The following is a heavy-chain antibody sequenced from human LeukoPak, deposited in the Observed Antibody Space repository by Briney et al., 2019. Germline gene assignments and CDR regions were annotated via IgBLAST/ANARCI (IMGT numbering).Heavy chain of an antibody. CDR3: ARGHSSGWYGDWFDP. CDR2: IYTSGST. D-gene: IGHD6-19*01. Sequence: SETLSLTCAASGGSISSGSYYWSWIRQPAGKGLEWIGRIYTSGSTNYNPSLRSRVTISVDTSKNQFSLKLSSVTAADTAVYYCARGHSSGWYGDWFDPWGQGTLVTVSS. J-gene: IGHJ5*02. CDR1: GGSISSGSYY. V-gene: IGHV4-61*02.